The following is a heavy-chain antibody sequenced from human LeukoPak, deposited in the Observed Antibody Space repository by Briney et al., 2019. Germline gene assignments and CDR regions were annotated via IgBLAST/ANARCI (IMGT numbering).Heavy chain of an antibody. CDR3: TRSDCSSGRCPGFDN. D-gene: IGHD6-19*01. V-gene: IGHV6-1*01. J-gene: IGHJ4*02. Sequence: SQTFSLTCGISGDSVSSNSAAWNWIRQSPSRGLEWLGRTYYRSKWFINYAPFVKSRIIITPDTPKNQVSLQLNSVTPEDTAVYYCTRSDCSSGRCPGFDNWGQGTLVTVSS. CDR1: GDSVSSNSAA. CDR2: TYYRSKWFI.